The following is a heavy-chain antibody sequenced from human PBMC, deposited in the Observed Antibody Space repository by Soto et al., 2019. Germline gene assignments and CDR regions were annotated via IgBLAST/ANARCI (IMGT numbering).Heavy chain of an antibody. Sequence: QVQLQESGPGLVKPSQTLSLTCTVSGGSISSGDYYWSWIRQPPGKGLEWIGNIYYSGSSYYNPSLKSRVTISVDTSKKQFPLKLSSVTAADTAVYYCASRKSSPYFDYWGQGTLVTVSS. CDR1: GGSISSGDYY. J-gene: IGHJ4*02. CDR3: ASRKSSPYFDY. CDR2: IYYSGSS. V-gene: IGHV4-30-4*01. D-gene: IGHD3-10*01.